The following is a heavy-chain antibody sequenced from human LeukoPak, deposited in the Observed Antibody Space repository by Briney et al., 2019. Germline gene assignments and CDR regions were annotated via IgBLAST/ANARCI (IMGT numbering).Heavy chain of an antibody. J-gene: IGHJ4*02. Sequence: GASVKVSCKASGYTFTGYYMHWVRQAPGQGLEWMGWINPNSGGTNYAQKFQGRTTMTRDTSISTAYMELSRVRPDDTAVYYCARSVVVPPNFDYWGQGTLVTVSS. CDR2: INPNSGGT. CDR1: GYTFTGYY. V-gene: IGHV1-2*02. D-gene: IGHD2-2*01. CDR3: ARSVVVPPNFDY.